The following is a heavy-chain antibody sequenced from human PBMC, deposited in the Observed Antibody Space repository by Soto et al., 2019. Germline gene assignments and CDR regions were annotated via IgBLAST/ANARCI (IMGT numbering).Heavy chain of an antibody. CDR1: GYSFTSYW. Sequence: PGESLKISCKGSGYSFTSYWIGWVRQMPGKGLEWMGIIYPGDSDTRYSPSFQGQVTISADKSISTAYLQWSSLKASDTAMYYCARQKNSSGWYFNWFDPWGQGTLVTVS. J-gene: IGHJ5*02. V-gene: IGHV5-51*01. CDR3: ARQKNSSGWYFNWFDP. CDR2: IYPGDSDT. D-gene: IGHD6-19*01.